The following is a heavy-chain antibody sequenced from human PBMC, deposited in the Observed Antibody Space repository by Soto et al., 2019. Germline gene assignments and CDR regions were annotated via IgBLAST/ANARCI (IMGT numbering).Heavy chain of an antibody. J-gene: IGHJ3*02. D-gene: IGHD2-8*01. CDR1: GGSFSAYY. V-gene: IGHV4-34*01. Sequence: SETLSLTCAVYGGSFSAYYWSWIRQPPGKGLEWIGEISHSGSTDYNPSLMSRLIISVDTSKNQFSLRLSSVTAADTAVYYCARDFRFCTTANCHRSAFDIWGQGAMVTVSS. CDR3: ARDFRFCTTANCHRSAFDI. CDR2: ISHSGST.